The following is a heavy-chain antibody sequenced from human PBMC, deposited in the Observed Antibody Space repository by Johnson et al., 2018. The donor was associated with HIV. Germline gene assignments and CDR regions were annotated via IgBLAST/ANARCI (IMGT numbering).Heavy chain of an antibody. J-gene: IGHJ3*02. CDR2: ISSNGGST. V-gene: IGHV3-64*01. CDR3: ARDQGDSGSYLVGAFYI. Sequence: VQLVESGGGLVQPGGSLRLSCAASGFTFSSYAMHWVRQAPGKGLEYVSAISSNGGSTYYANSVKGRFTISRDNSKNTRYLQMGCLRAEDMAVYYCARDQGDSGSYLVGAFYIWGQGTMVTVSS. D-gene: IGHD1-26*01. CDR1: GFTFSSYA.